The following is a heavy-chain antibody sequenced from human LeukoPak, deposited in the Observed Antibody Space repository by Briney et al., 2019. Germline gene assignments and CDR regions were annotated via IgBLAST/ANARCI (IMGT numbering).Heavy chain of an antibody. CDR1: GYTFTGYY. J-gene: IGHJ4*02. V-gene: IGHV1-2*02. Sequence: ASVKVSCKASGYTFTGYYMHWVRQAPGQGLEWMGWINPNSGGTNYAQKFQGRVTMTRDTSMSTAYMEVTSLRSDDTAFYYCARAPMGRGALYWGQGTLVTVNS. D-gene: IGHD3-10*01. CDR2: INPNSGGT. CDR3: ARAPMGRGALY.